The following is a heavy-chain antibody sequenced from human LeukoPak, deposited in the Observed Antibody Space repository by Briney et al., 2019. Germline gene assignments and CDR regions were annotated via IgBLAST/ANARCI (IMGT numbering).Heavy chain of an antibody. J-gene: IGHJ6*02. CDR1: GGSFSGYY. Sequence: SETLSLTCAVYGGSFSGYYWSWIRQPPGKGLEWIGEINHSGSTNYNPSLKSRVTISVDTSKNQFSLKLSSVTAADTAAYYCARGNYDILTGPAYGMDVWGQGTTVTVSS. CDR2: INHSGST. CDR3: ARGNYDILTGPAYGMDV. V-gene: IGHV4-34*01. D-gene: IGHD3-9*01.